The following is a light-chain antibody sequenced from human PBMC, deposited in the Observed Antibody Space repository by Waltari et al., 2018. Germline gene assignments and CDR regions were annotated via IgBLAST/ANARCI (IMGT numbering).Light chain of an antibody. CDR2: EVS. CDR1: SSDVGGYNY. V-gene: IGLV2-14*01. J-gene: IGLJ2*01. CDR3: SSYTSSSLL. Sequence: QSALTQPASVSGSPGQSITISCTGTSSDVGGYNYVSWYQQPPVKAPKLMIYEVSNLPSGVSNRFSGSKSGNTASLTISGLQAEDGADYYCSSYTSSSLLFGGGTKLTVL.